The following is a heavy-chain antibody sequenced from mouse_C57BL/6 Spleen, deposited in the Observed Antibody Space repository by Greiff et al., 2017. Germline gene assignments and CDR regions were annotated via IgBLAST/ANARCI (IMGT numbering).Heavy chain of an antibody. D-gene: IGHD2-5*01. CDR2: INPNNGGT. CDR1: GYTFTDYN. CDR3: APYSNFRFDY. V-gene: IGHV1-22*01. J-gene: IGHJ2*01. Sequence: VQLQQSGPELVKPGASVKMSCKASGYTFTDYNMHWVKQSHGKSLEWIGYINPNNGGTSYNQKFKGKAILTVNKSSSTSYMELRSLTSEDSAVYYCAPYSNFRFDYWGQGTTLTVSS.